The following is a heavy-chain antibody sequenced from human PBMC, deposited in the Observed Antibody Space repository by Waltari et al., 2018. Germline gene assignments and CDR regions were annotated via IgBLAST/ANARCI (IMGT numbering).Heavy chain of an antibody. CDR3: AKGVAALLQLAGDAFDI. D-gene: IGHD6-13*01. CDR1: ESTFSSYA. CDR2: IRYEGSNK. V-gene: IGHV3-30*02. Sequence: QVQLVESGRGVVQPGGSLSLTCAASESTFSSYAMHWDRQAPGKGLGWVAFIRYEGSNKYYAGSVECRFTISRDNSKNTLYLQMVGLRAEDRAVIYCAKGVAALLQLAGDAFDIWGQGTMVTVSS. J-gene: IGHJ3*02.